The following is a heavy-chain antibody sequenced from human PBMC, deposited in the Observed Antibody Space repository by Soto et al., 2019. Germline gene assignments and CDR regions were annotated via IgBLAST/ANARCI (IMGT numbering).Heavy chain of an antibody. CDR3: ARGDTHGSGFYFWFDP. CDR1: GGTFSTYS. CDR2: IIPLFGTT. J-gene: IGHJ5*02. Sequence: QMQLVQSGAEVRMPGSSVKVSCKASGGTFSTYSINWVRQAPGQGLEWMGGIIPLFGTTNYAQKFKGRFTITADDSTSTAYMELISLRGEDAAVYYCARGDTHGSGFYFWFDPWGQGTPVTVSS. V-gene: IGHV1-69*01. D-gene: IGHD6-25*01.